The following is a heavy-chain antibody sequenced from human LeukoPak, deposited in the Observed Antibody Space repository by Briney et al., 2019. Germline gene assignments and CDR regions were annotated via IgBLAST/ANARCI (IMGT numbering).Heavy chain of an antibody. Sequence: GGSLRLSCVASGFTFSSYRMSWVRQAPGKGLEWVANIKQDGSEKYYVDSVKGRFTISRDNAKNSLYLQMNSLRAEDTAVFYCARVGGWNYVPRVPYFFDYWGQGALVTVSS. CDR2: IKQDGSEK. J-gene: IGHJ4*02. D-gene: IGHD1-7*01. CDR3: ARVGGWNYVPRVPYFFDY. CDR1: GFTFSSYR. V-gene: IGHV3-7*01.